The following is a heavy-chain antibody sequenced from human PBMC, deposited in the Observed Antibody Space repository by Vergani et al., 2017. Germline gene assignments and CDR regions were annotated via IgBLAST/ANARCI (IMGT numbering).Heavy chain of an antibody. D-gene: IGHD3-22*01. CDR1: GFTFDDYT. J-gene: IGHJ1*01. Sequence: EVQLVESGGVVVQPGGSLRLSCAASGFTFDDYTMHWVRRAPGKGLEWVSLISWDGGSTYYADSVKGRFTISRDNSKNSLYLQMNSLRTEDTALYYCAKDRRLRDSSGYYLQHWGQGTLVTVSS. CDR3: AKDRRLRDSSGYYLQH. CDR2: ISWDGGST. V-gene: IGHV3-43*01.